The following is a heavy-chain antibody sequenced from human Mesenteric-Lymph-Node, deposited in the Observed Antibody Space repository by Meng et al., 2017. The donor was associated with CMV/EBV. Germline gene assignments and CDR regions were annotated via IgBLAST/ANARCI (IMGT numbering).Heavy chain of an antibody. D-gene: IGHD3-3*01. Sequence: ASVKVSCKASGYTFTSYDINWVRQATGQGLEYLGWMNPNTGNTGYAQKFQGRVTMTRDTSRSTAYMELSSLRSDDTAVYYCAREAGRDFWSGYSVFDYWGQGTLVTVSS. CDR2: MNPNTGNT. J-gene: IGHJ4*02. V-gene: IGHV1-8*01. CDR3: AREAGRDFWSGYSVFDY. CDR1: GYTFTSYD.